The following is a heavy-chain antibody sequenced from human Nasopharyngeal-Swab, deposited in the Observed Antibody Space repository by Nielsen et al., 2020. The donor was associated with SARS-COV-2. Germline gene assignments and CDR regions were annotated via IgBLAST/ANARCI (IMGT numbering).Heavy chain of an antibody. CDR3: ARGDSGSYSAY. Sequence: LRQASGQGLEWMGWISAFNGHTNYAQKFQGRVTMTTDTYTSTAYMELRTLRSDDTAVYYCARGDSGSYSAYWGQGTLVTVSS. J-gene: IGHJ4*02. CDR2: ISAFNGHT. V-gene: IGHV1-18*01. D-gene: IGHD1-26*01.